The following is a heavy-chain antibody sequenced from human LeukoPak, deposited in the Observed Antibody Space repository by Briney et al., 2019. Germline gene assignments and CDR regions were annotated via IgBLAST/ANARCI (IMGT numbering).Heavy chain of an antibody. CDR2: FDPEDGET. J-gene: IGHJ6*02. CDR3: ATDVRYSSSWTYGMDV. V-gene: IGHV1-24*01. D-gene: IGHD6-13*01. CDR1: GYTLTELS. Sequence: ASVKVSCKVSGYTLTELSMHWVRQAPGKGLEWMGGFDPEDGETIYAQKFQGRVTTTEDTSTDTAYMELSSLRSEDTAVYYCATDVRYSSSWTYGMDVWGQGTTVTVSS.